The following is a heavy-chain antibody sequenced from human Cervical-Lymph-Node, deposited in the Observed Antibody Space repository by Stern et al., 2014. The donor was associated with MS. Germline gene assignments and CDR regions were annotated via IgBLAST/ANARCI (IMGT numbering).Heavy chain of an antibody. CDR3: ASTLHGGLYNGFDP. V-gene: IGHV3-21*01. Sequence: EVQLVESGGGLVTPGGSLRLSCAASGFTFSDYSMNWVRQAPGKGLERVSSIANSGGTMYNGDSVKGRFTISRDNAKNTLYLQMDSLSAEDTATYFCASTLHGGLYNGFDPWGQGTLVTVSS. CDR1: GFTFSDYS. D-gene: IGHD2-2*01. CDR2: IANSGGTM. J-gene: IGHJ5*02.